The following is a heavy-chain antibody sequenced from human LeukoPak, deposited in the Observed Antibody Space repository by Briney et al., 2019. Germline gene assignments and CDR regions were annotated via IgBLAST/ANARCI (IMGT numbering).Heavy chain of an antibody. CDR1: GYTFAGYY. CDR3: ARGRSSTSTRIAAGSEIDP. J-gene: IGHJ5*02. V-gene: IGHV1-2*02. D-gene: IGHD6-13*01. Sequence: SLNGASKVSGYTFAGYYMHWVLHAPRQRLERMGWINPDSGGTNYAQKFQGRVTMTRDTSISTAYMELSRLRSEDTAVYYCARGRSSTSTRIAAGSEIDPGGQGSLVTVSS. CDR2: INPDSGGT.